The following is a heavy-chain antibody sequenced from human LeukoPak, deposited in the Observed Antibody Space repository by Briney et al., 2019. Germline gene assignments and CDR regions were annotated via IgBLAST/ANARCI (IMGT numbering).Heavy chain of an antibody. V-gene: IGHV3-74*01. CDR1: GFTFSSYW. Sequence: GGSLRLSCAASGFTFSSYWMHWVRRAPGKGLVWVSRISNDGSRTTYADSVKGRFTISRDNAKNTLYLQMNSLRAEDTAVYYCAREGSGTNAFDIWGQGTRVTASS. J-gene: IGHJ3*02. CDR2: ISNDGSRT. CDR3: AREGSGTNAFDI. D-gene: IGHD1-26*01.